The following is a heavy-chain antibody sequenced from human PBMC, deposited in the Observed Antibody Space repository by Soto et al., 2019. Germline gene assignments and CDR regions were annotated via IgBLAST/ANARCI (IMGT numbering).Heavy chain of an antibody. J-gene: IGHJ4*02. CDR3: AADPFYYASGF. CDR2: ISGGGTTM. V-gene: IGHV3-11*01. CDR1: GFRFSYYY. Sequence: VVSLRLSCAASGFRFSYYYMTWIRQAPGKGLEWVSKISGGGTTMFYADSVKGRFTVSRDNAKNSLYLQMNSLRAEDTAVYYCAADPFYYASGFWGRGTLVTVSS. D-gene: IGHD3-10*01.